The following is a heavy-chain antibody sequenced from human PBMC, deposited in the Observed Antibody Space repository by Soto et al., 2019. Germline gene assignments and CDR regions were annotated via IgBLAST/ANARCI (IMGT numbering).Heavy chain of an antibody. CDR3: ARTFDYYGMDV. Sequence: PSQTLSLTCAVYGYCIGSVNYWAWIRQSPGKGLEWIGSIYHAGSVYYNPSLNGRVALSMDTSKNHFSLKLTSVTAADTAAYYCARTFDYYGMDVWGQGTTVTVS. J-gene: IGHJ6*02. V-gene: IGHV4-38-2*01. CDR2: IYHAGSV. CDR1: GYCIGSVNY.